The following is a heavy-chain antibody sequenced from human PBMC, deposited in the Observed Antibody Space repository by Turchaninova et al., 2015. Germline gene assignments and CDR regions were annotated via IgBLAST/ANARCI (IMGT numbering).Heavy chain of an antibody. Sequence: EEKLVESGGDLAQPGGALRLYCVASGFMFSRDWMGWVRQATGKGLEWVANIKQDGRERDYVDSVKGRFTISRDNARNSLYLQMDGLRVEDTAIYYCVRVGPPLSPAFDLWGQGTLVAVSS. J-gene: IGHJ4*02. CDR2: IKQDGRER. CDR3: VRVGPPLSPAFDL. V-gene: IGHV3-7*01. CDR1: GFMFSRDW.